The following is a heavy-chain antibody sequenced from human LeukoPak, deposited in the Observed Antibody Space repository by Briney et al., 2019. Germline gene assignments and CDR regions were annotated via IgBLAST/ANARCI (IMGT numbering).Heavy chain of an antibody. J-gene: IGHJ3*02. CDR1: GYTFTGYF. Sequence: ASVKVSCKASGYTFTGYFIHWVRQAPGQGLEWMGWINPNNGGTKYAQKFQDRVTMTRDTSISTAYMELSRLRSDDTAVYYCARLRDYYDADAFDIWGQGTMVTVSS. CDR3: ARLRDYYDADAFDI. V-gene: IGHV1-2*02. D-gene: IGHD3-22*01. CDR2: INPNNGGT.